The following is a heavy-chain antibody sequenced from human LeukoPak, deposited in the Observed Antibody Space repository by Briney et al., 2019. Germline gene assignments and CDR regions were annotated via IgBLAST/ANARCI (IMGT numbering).Heavy chain of an antibody. CDR1: GYTFTSYG. CDR2: INPSGGST. V-gene: IGHV1-46*01. CDR3: ARQGTRFLEWLLFAHDAFDI. J-gene: IGHJ3*02. D-gene: IGHD3-3*01. Sequence: ASVKVSCKASGYTFTSYGISWVRQAPGQGLEWMGIINPSGGSTSYAQKFQGRVTMTRDMSTSTVYMELSSLRSEDTAVYYCARQGTRFLEWLLFAHDAFDIWGQGTMVTVSS.